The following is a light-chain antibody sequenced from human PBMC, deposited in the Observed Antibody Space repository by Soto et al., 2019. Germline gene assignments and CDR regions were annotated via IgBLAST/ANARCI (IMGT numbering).Light chain of an antibody. Sequence: EIVMTQSPATLSVSPGERATLSCRASQSVSSNLAWYQQKPGQAPRLLIYGASTRATDIPARFSGSGSGTEFTLTISSLQSEDFAVYYCQQYNNWPRTFGPGTKV. CDR2: GAS. CDR3: QQYNNWPRT. J-gene: IGKJ1*01. V-gene: IGKV3-15*01. CDR1: QSVSSN.